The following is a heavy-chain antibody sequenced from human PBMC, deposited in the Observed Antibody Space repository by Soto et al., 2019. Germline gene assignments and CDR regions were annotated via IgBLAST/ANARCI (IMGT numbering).Heavy chain of an antibody. J-gene: IGHJ6*02. Sequence: GSSVKVSCKPSRGTFSSYAISWVRQAPGQGLEWMGGIIPIFGTANYAQKFQGRVTITADDSTSTAYMELSSLRSEDTPVNYCARDRGIAAASIGRMDVWGQGTTVTVSS. CDR2: IIPIFGTA. CDR1: RGTFSSYA. V-gene: IGHV1-69*13. CDR3: ARDRGIAAASIGRMDV. D-gene: IGHD6-13*01.